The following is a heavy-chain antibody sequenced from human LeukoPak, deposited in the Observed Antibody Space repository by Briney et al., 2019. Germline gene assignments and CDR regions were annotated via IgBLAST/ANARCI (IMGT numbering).Heavy chain of an antibody. D-gene: IGHD2-8*01. J-gene: IGHJ6*02. CDR1: GYSINNYW. Sequence: GESLQISCKGSGYSINNYWIAWVRQVPGKGLEWMGIIYPGDSDTRYSPSFQGQVTISADKSISTAYLQWSSLKASDTAMYYCARHLNGVYYYGMDVWGQGTTVTVSS. CDR3: ARHLNGVYYYGMDV. CDR2: IYPGDSDT. V-gene: IGHV5-51*01.